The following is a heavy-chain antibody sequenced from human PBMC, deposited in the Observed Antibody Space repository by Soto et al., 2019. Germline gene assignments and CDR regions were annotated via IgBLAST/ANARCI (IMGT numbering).Heavy chain of an antibody. J-gene: IGHJ6*02. CDR1: GFTFSIYG. Sequence: GGSLRLSCAASGFTFSIYGMHWVRHAPGKGLEWVAVISYDGSNKYYADSVKGRFTISRDNSKNTLYLQMNSLRAEDTAVYYCARDSGSIYYYYYYALDVWGQGTTVTVSS. CDR2: ISYDGSNK. CDR3: ARDSGSIYYYYYYALDV. V-gene: IGHV3-30*03. D-gene: IGHD3-10*01.